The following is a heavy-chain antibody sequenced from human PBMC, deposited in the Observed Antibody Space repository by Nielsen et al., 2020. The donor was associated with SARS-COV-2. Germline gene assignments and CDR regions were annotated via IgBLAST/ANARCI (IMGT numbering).Heavy chain of an antibody. CDR2: IYYSGST. CDR3: ARVASNDRAYYFDY. CDR1: GGSISSGGYS. Sequence: SETLSLTCAVSGGSISSGGYSWSWIRQPPGKGLEWIGYIYYSGSTYYNPSLKSRVTISVDTSKNQFSLKLSSVTAADTAVYYCARVASNDRAYYFDYWGQGALVTVSS. V-gene: IGHV4-30-4*07. D-gene: IGHD5-12*01. J-gene: IGHJ4*02.